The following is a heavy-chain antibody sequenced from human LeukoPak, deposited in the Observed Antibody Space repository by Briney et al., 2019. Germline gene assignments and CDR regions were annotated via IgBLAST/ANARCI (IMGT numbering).Heavy chain of an antibody. CDR1: GGSISGYY. V-gene: IGHV4-59*01. CDR3: ARWDPIGNDFDY. CDR2: ISFTGNT. J-gene: IGHJ4*02. D-gene: IGHD1-26*01. Sequence: SETLSLTCTVSGGSISGYYWSWIRQSPGKRLEWIAYISFTGNTNYNPSLKSRVTISLDTSKNQFSLKLSSVTAADTAVYYCARWDPIGNDFDYWGQGTLVTVSS.